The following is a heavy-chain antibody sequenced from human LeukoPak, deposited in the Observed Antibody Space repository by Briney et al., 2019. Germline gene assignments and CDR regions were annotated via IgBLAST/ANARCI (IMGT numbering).Heavy chain of an antibody. Sequence: ASVTVSCTASGYTFTSYYMHWVRQAPGQGLEWMGIINPSGGSTNYAQKFQGRVTMTRDTSTSTVYMELSSLRSEDTAVYYCARSGSXPYYYXGMDVXXXGTTVTVSS. J-gene: IGHJ6*02. D-gene: IGHD6-13*01. CDR3: ARSGSXPYYYXGMDV. CDR2: INPSGGST. CDR1: GYTFTSYY. V-gene: IGHV1-46*01.